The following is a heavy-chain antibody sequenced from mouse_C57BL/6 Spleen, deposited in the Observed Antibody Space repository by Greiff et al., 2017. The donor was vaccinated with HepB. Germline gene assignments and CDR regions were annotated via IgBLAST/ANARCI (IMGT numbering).Heavy chain of an antibody. CDR2: INPSNGGT. V-gene: IGHV1-53*01. Sequence: VQLQQPGTELVKPGASVKLSCKASGYTFTSYWMHWVKQRPGQGLEWIGNINPSNGGTNYNEKFKSKATLTVDKSSSTAYMQLSSLPSEDSAVYYCARPIYYGNYVSWFAYWGQGTLVTVSA. D-gene: IGHD2-1*01. CDR1: GYTFTSYW. CDR3: ARPIYYGNYVSWFAY. J-gene: IGHJ3*01.